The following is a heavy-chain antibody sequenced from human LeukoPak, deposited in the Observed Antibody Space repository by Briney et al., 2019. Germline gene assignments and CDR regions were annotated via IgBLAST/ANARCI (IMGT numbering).Heavy chain of an antibody. CDR2: IRSKAYGGTT. Sequence: HTGGSLRLSCTASGFTFGDYAMSWVRQAPGKGLEGVGFIRSKAYGGTTEYAASVKGRFTISRDDSKSIAYLQMNSLKTEDTAVYYCTRDYEPALAVAGTGSTFDYWGQGTLVTVSS. J-gene: IGHJ4*02. D-gene: IGHD6-19*01. V-gene: IGHV3-49*04. CDR3: TRDYEPALAVAGTGSTFDY. CDR1: GFTFGDYA.